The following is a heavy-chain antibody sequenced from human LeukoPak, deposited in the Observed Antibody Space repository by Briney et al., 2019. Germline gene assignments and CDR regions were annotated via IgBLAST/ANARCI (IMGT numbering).Heavy chain of an antibody. Sequence: PGGSLRLSCEASGFSVSSNDMSWVRQAPGKGLECVSVIDRGGSTFYADSVKGRFTISRDNSKNTLYLQMNSLRVEDTAEFYCAKGVGYGYGMDVWGQGTTVTVSS. D-gene: IGHD6-13*01. J-gene: IGHJ6*02. CDR3: AKGVGYGYGMDV. CDR1: GFSVSSND. CDR2: IDRGGST. V-gene: IGHV3-53*01.